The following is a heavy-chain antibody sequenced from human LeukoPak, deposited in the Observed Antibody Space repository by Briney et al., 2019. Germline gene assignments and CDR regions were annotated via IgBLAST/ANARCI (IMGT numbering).Heavy chain of an antibody. CDR1: GFTFSSYG. CDR3: AKDLGYYGSGGYSDYYYGMDV. J-gene: IGHJ6*02. V-gene: IGHV3-30*18. CDR2: ISYDGSNN. D-gene: IGHD3-10*01. Sequence: GRSLRLSCAASGFTFSSYGMHWVRQAPGKGLEWVAVISYDGSNNYYADSVKGRFTISRDNSKNTLYLQMNSLRAEDTAVYYCAKDLGYYGSGGYSDYYYGMDVWGQGTTVTVS.